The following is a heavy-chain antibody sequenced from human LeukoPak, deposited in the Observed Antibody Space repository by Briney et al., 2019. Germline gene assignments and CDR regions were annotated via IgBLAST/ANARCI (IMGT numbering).Heavy chain of an antibody. CDR3: ARDRCSSTSCYYLFDY. CDR2: INPNSGGT. V-gene: IGHV1-2*02. Sequence: ASVKVSCKASGYTFTGYYMHWVRQAPGQGLEWMGWINPNSGGTNYAQKFQGRVTMTRDTSISTAYMELSRLRSDDTAVYYCARDRCSSTSCYYLFDYWGQGTLVTVSS. J-gene: IGHJ4*02. CDR1: GYTFTGYY. D-gene: IGHD2-2*01.